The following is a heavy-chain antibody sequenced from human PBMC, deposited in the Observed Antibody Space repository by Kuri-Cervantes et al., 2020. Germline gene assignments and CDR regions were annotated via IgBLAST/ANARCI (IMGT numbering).Heavy chain of an antibody. V-gene: IGHV4-34*01. CDR1: GGSFSFYY. CDR3: AREDRELAVVGYFQH. Sequence: SQTLSLTCAVYGGSFSFYYWSWIRQPPGKGLEWIGSIYYSGSTYYNPSLKSRVTISVDTSKNQFSLKLSSVTAADTAVYYCAREDRELAVVGYFQHWGQGTLVTGSS. CDR2: IYYSGST. D-gene: IGHD6-19*01. J-gene: IGHJ1*01.